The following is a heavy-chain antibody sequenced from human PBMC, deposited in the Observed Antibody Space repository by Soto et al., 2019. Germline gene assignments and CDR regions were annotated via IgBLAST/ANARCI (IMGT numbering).Heavy chain of an antibody. CDR1: GGTFSSYA. J-gene: IGHJ6*02. D-gene: IGHD6-13*01. Sequence: GASVKVSCKASGGTFSSYAISWVRQAPGQGLEWMGGIIPIFGTANYAQKFQGRVTITADESTSTAYMELSSLRSEDTAVYYCARDLKQQLVNNRYYYYGMDVCVQGTTVTVSS. CDR2: IIPIFGTA. V-gene: IGHV1-69*13. CDR3: ARDLKQQLVNNRYYYYGMDV.